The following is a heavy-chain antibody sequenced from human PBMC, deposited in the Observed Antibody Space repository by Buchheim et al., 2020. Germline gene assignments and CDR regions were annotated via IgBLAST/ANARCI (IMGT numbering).Heavy chain of an antibody. J-gene: IGHJ4*02. Sequence: QVQLVESGGGVVQPGRSLRLSCAASGFTFTSYAMHWVRQAPGKGLEWVALISSDGSQKSYADSVKGRFTISSDNSIKTLYLQMNSLRAEDTALYYCARDLVVGFYYGSAPLGYWGQGTL. D-gene: IGHD3-10*01. CDR2: ISSDGSQK. CDR1: GFTFTSYA. CDR3: ARDLVVGFYYGSAPLGY. V-gene: IGHV3-30*04.